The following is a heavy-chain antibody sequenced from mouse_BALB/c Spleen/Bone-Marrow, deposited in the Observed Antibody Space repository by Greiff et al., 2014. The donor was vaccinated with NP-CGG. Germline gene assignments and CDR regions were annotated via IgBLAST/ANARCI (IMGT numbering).Heavy chain of an antibody. V-gene: IGHV1-82*01. CDR3: ARSLSVVTPMDY. CDR1: GYEFSDSW. Sequence: QVQLQQSGPELVRPGASVKISCKASGYEFSDSWMNWVKQRPGQGLEWIGRTYPGDGDSIYNGKFKGKATLTSDKFSSTAYMQLSSLTSVDSAVYFCARSLSVVTPMDYWGQGTSVTVSS. CDR2: TYPGDGDS. J-gene: IGHJ4*01. D-gene: IGHD1-1*01.